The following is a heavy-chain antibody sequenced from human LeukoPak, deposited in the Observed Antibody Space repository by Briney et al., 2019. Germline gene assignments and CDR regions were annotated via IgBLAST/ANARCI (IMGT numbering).Heavy chain of an antibody. CDR1: GGSISSSSYY. Sequence: SETLSLTCTVSGGSISSSSYYWSWIRQPPGKGLEWIGEINHSGSTNYNPSLKSRVTISVDTSKNQFSLKLSSVTAADTAVYYCARSSSGWYRGEVYWGQGTLVTVSS. J-gene: IGHJ4*02. CDR3: ARSSSGWYRGEVY. D-gene: IGHD6-19*01. V-gene: IGHV4-39*07. CDR2: INHSGST.